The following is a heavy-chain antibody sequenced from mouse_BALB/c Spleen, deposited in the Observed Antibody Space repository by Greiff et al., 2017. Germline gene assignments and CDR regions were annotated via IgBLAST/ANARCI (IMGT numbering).Heavy chain of an antibody. CDR2: IYPSDSYT. D-gene: IGHD2-14*01. V-gene: IGHV1-69*02. CDR3: TRWGTGYWYFDV. Sequence: QVQLQQPGAELVRPGASVKLSCKASGYTFTSYWINWVKQRPGQGLEWIGNIYPSDSYTNYNQKFKDKATLTVDKSSSTAYMQLSSPTSEDSAVYYCTRWGTGYWYFDVWGAGTTVTVSS. CDR1: GYTFTSYW. J-gene: IGHJ1*01.